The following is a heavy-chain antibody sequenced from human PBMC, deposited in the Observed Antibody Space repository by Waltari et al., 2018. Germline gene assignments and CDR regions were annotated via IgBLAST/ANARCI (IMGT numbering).Heavy chain of an antibody. Sequence: QVQLQQWGAGLLKPSETLSLTCAVYGGSFSGYYWSWIRQPPGKGLEWIGEIKHSGSTTYNPSLKSRVTISVDTSKNQFSLKLSSVTAADTAVYYCALIGVVNKNWFDPWGQGTLVTVSS. V-gene: IGHV4-34*01. D-gene: IGHD3-3*01. CDR2: IKHSGST. CDR1: GGSFSGYY. J-gene: IGHJ5*02. CDR3: ALIGVVNKNWFDP.